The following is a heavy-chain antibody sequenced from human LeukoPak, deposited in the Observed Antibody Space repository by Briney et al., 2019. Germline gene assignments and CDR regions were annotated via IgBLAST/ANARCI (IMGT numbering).Heavy chain of an antibody. J-gene: IGHJ3*01. CDR3: ARPNITSYYDSRGYDAFDV. Sequence: ESLKISCKGSGYRFNAYWIAWVRQMPGKGLEWMGIIYPDDSDTRYSPSFQGQVTISADKSVRTAYLQWSSLKASDTATYYCARPNITSYYDSRGYDAFDVWGQGTMVTVSS. D-gene: IGHD3-22*01. V-gene: IGHV5-51*01. CDR1: GYRFNAYW. CDR2: IYPDDSDT.